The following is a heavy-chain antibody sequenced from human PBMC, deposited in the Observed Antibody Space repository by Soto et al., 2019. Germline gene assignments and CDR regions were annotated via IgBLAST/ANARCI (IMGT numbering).Heavy chain of an antibody. CDR1: CGSFSGYY. V-gene: IGHV4-59*08. CDR2: IHHSGST. D-gene: IGHD3-10*01. CDR3: ARQGFGQLHGLVDV. J-gene: IGHJ6*02. Sequence: PSETLSLTCAVYCGSFSGYYWSWFRQPPGKGLEWIGYIHHSGSTSYNPSLKSRVTMSVDTSKNQFSLKVNSVTAADTALYYCARQGFGQLHGLVDVWGPGTTVTVSS.